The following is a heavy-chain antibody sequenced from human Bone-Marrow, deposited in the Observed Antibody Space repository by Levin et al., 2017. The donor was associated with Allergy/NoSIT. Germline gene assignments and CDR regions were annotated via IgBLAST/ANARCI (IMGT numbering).Heavy chain of an antibody. V-gene: IGHV1-18*01. Sequence: GGSLRLSCEASGSTFVNFGVIWVRQAPGQGLEWMGWISPHNGNTNYAQNFHDRVTMTTDTSTSTVHMELKSLRSDDTAVYYCARGGSGYRVTYYDFWGQGTLVTVSS. J-gene: IGHJ4*02. CDR3: ARGGSGYRVTYYDF. CDR2: ISPHNGNT. CDR1: GSTFVNFG. D-gene: IGHD3-22*01.